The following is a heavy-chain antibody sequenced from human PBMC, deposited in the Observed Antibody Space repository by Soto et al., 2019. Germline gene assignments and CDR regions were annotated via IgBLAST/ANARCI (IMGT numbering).Heavy chain of an antibody. Sequence: LRLSFAASGFTFSSYAMHWVRQAPGKGLEWVAVISYDGSNKYYADSVKGRFTISRDNSKNTLYLQMNSLRAEDTAVYYCARDVESGSSQYYYYYYGMDVWGQGTTVTVSS. CDR1: GFTFSSYA. CDR3: ARDVESGSSQYYYYYYGMDV. D-gene: IGHD1-26*01. CDR2: ISYDGSNK. J-gene: IGHJ6*02. V-gene: IGHV3-30-3*01.